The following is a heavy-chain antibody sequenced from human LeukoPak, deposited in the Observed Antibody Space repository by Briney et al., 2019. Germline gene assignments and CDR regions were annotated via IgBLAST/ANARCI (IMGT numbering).Heavy chain of an antibody. CDR2: IYYSGST. Sequence: SETLSLICTVSGGPISSYYWSWIRQPPGKGLEWIGNIYYSGSTNYNPSLKSRVTISVDTSKNQFSLKLSSVTAADTAVYYCARHEDRMWCGESLFDYWGQGTLVTVSS. CDR1: GGPISSYY. J-gene: IGHJ4*02. CDR3: ARHEDRMWCGESLFDY. V-gene: IGHV4-59*08. D-gene: IGHD3-10*01.